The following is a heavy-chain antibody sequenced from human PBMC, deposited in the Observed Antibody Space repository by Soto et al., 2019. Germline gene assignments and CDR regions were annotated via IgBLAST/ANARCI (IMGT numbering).Heavy chain of an antibody. CDR3: ARSGDYTSYAMDV. J-gene: IGHJ6*02. D-gene: IGHD2-2*02. CDR2: VNSDGSST. CDR1: GFTFSSFR. V-gene: IGHV3-74*01. Sequence: HPGGSLRLSCAASGFTFSSFRMHWVRQTPGKGLVWVSRVNSDGSSTNYADSVKGRFTISRDNTKNTLYLQMNSLRADDTAVYYCARSGDYTSYAMDVWGQGTTVTVSS.